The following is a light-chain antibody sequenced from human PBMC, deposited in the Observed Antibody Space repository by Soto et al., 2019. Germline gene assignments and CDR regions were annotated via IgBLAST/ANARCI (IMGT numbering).Light chain of an antibody. CDR2: KDS. Sequence: SYELTQPPSVSVSPGQTARITCSGDALPKQYAYWYQQKPGQAPVLVIYKDSERPSGIPERFSGSSSGTTVTLTISGVQAEDEADYYCQSADSSGTLDLVFGGGTKLTVL. CDR3: QSADSSGTLDLV. J-gene: IGLJ3*02. CDR1: ALPKQY. V-gene: IGLV3-25*03.